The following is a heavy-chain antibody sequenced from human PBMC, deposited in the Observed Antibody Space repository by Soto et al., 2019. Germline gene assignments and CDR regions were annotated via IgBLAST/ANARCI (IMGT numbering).Heavy chain of an antibody. CDR2: IKQDGTEI. J-gene: IGHJ5*02. CDR1: GFTFSSYW. V-gene: IGHV3-7*01. D-gene: IGHD1-26*01. CDR3: ASYSGSYFPVGHDR. Sequence: GGSLRLSXVASGFTFSSYWMSWVRQAPGGGLEWVANIKQDGTEIHYVESVKGRFTISRDNAKKSLYLQMNSLRAEDTAVYFCASYSGSYFPVGHDRWGQGTLVTVSS.